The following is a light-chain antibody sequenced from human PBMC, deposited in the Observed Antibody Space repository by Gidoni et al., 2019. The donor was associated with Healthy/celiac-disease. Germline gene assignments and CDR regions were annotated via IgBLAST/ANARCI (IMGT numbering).Light chain of an antibody. V-gene: IGKV1-5*01. CDR3: QQYNSYWYT. CDR2: DAS. J-gene: IGKJ2*01. CDR1: QSISSW. Sequence: DIQLTQSPSTLSASVGDRVTITCRASQSISSWLAWYQQKPGKAPKILIYDASSLESGVPSRFSGSGSGTEFTLTISSLQPDDFATYYCQQYNSYWYTFGQGTKLEIK.